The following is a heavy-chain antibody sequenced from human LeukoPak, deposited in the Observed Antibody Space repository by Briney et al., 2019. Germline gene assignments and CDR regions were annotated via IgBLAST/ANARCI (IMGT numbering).Heavy chain of an antibody. D-gene: IGHD3-3*01. Sequence: ASVKVSCKASGYTFTSYDINWVRQATGQGLEWMGWMNPNSGNTGYAQKFQGRVTMTRNTSISTAYMELSSLRSEDMAVYYCARFLEPIYYYYYYGMDVWGQGTTVTVSS. CDR2: MNPNSGNT. CDR1: GYTFTSYD. V-gene: IGHV1-8*01. J-gene: IGHJ6*02. CDR3: ARFLEPIYYYYYYGMDV.